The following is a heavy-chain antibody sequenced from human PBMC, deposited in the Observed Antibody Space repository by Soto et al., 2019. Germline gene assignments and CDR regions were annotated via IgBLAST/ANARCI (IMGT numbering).Heavy chain of an antibody. CDR1: GGSFSGHS. V-gene: IGHV4-34*01. CDR3: STRAYDTNGYYRFDP. CDR2: INHSGRV. Sequence: SETLSLTCAVYGGSFSGHSWTWIRQSPGKGLEWIGDINHSGRVNYSPSLKSRVTISLDTSKNQFSLTLSAVTAADTAMYYCSTRAYDTNGYYRFDPWGQGTLVNVSS. D-gene: IGHD3-22*01. J-gene: IGHJ5*01.